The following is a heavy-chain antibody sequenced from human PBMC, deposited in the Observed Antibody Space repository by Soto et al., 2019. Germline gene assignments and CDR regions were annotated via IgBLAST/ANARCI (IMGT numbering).Heavy chain of an antibody. CDR1: GFTLSGYA. CDR3: ARRARPDFYYMDV. D-gene: IGHD6-6*01. Sequence: EVQLAESGGGLAQPGGSLRLSCAASGFTLSGYAMDWVRQAPGKGLEYVSGISSNGVGTYYANSVQGRFTIYRDNSKNTVYLQMGSLRPDDMAVYYCARRARPDFYYMDVWGKETTVTVSS. CDR2: ISSNGVGT. J-gene: IGHJ6*03. V-gene: IGHV3-64*01.